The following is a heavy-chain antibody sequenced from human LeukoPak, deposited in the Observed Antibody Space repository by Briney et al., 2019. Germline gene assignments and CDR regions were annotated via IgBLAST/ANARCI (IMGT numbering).Heavy chain of an antibody. J-gene: IGHJ4*02. Sequence: PGGSLRLSCAASGFIFSNYAMSWVRQVPGRGLEWVLTISSRGDSTYVADSVKGRFTISRDNSKNSLYLQMNTVRAEDTAVYYCVKGPRPDITVAHTVENWGQGTLVTVSS. CDR1: GFIFSNYA. CDR3: VKGPRPDITVAHTVEN. CDR2: ISSRGDST. V-gene: IGHV3-23*01. D-gene: IGHD6-19*01.